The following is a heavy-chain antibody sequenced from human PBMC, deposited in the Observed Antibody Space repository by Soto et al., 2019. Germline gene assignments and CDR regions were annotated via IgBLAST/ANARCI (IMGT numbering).Heavy chain of an antibody. J-gene: IGHJ3*02. D-gene: IGHD3-3*01. CDR3: ARMQAILAAFDI. CDR2: IYNSGST. Sequence: QLQLQESGSGLVKPSQTRSLTCAVSGGSISSGGYSWCWIRQPPWKGLECIGYIYNSGSTYYNPYLKSRDYISVDRSRNQCSMKLSYVTSADTAVYCCARMQAILAAFDIWGQGTMVTVSS. CDR1: GGSISSGGYS. V-gene: IGHV4-30-2*01.